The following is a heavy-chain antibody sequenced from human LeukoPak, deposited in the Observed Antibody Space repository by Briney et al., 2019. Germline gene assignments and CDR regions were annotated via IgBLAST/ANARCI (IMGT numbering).Heavy chain of an antibody. CDR1: GGSISSYY. J-gene: IGHJ4*02. V-gene: IGHV4-59*01. CDR2: IYYSGST. D-gene: IGHD5-18*01. CDR3: ARGRPAMAYFDY. Sequence: SETLSLTCTVSGGSISSYYWSWIRQPPGKGLEWIGYIYYSGSTNYNPSLKSRVTISVDTSKNQFSLKLSSVTAADTAVYYCARGRPAMAYFDYWGQGTLVTVSS.